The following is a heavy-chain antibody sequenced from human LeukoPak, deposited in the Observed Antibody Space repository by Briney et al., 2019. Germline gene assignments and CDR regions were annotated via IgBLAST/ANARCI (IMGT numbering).Heavy chain of an antibody. V-gene: IGHV1-46*01. CDR3: ARDGGRSSSHMDV. Sequence: RASVKVSCKASGGTFSSYAISWVRQAPGQGLEWMGIINPSGGSTSYAQEFQGRVTMTRDMSTSTVYMELSSLRSEDTAVYYCARDGGRSSSHMDVWGKGTTVTVSS. D-gene: IGHD6-13*01. J-gene: IGHJ6*03. CDR1: GGTFSSYA. CDR2: INPSGGST.